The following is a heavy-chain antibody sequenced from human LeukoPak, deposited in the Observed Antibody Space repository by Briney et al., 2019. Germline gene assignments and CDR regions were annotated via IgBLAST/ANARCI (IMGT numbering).Heavy chain of an antibody. V-gene: IGHV3-7*01. J-gene: IGHJ4*02. CDR1: EFTFSNYW. D-gene: IGHD3/OR15-3a*01. Sequence: GGSLRLSCVASEFTFSNYWMSWVRQAPGKGLERVPKIKGDGSEKKYVDSVEGRFTISRDNAKNSLYLQMNSLRAEDTALYYCARDWTDVNGVGRALDYWGQGTLVTVSS. CDR3: ARDWTDVNGVGRALDY. CDR2: IKGDGSEK.